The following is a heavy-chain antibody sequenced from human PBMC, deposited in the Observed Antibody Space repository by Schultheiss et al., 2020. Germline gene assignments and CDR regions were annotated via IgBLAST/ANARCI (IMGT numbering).Heavy chain of an antibody. V-gene: IGHV3-15*01. Sequence: GGSLRLSCAASGFTFSDVWMSWVRQAPGKGLEWVGRIKTKSDGGTTDYAAPVKGSFTGSRDDSRGILYLQMTSLRTEDTAVYYCIKDRRRDCNDGGCQFDFWGQGTLVTVSS. CDR3: IKDRRRDCNDGGCQFDF. CDR1: GFTFSDVW. D-gene: IGHD2-8*01. J-gene: IGHJ4*02. CDR2: IKTKSDGGTT.